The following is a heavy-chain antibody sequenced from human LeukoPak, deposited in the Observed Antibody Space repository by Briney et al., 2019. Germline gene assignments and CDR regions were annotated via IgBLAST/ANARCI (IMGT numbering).Heavy chain of an antibody. J-gene: IGHJ5*02. V-gene: IGHV4-30-2*01. Sequence: SETLSLTYTVSGGSISSGGYYWSWIRQPPGKGLEWIGYIYHSGSTYYNPSLKSRVTISVDTSKNQFSLNLDSVTAADTAVYFCARVGAYCAGDCWGGWFDPWGQGTLVTVSS. D-gene: IGHD2-21*02. CDR2: IYHSGST. CDR1: GGSISSGGYY. CDR3: ARVGAYCAGDCWGGWFDP.